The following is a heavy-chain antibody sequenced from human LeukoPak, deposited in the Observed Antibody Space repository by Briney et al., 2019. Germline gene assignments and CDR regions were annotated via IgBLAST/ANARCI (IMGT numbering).Heavy chain of an antibody. CDR3: AVSSGWYKIDY. Sequence: SETLSLTCAVYGGSFSGYYWSWIRQPPGKGLEWIGEMYHSGSTNLNPSLKSRVTISVDKSKNQFSLKLSSVTAADTAVYYCAVSSGWYKIDYWGQGTLVTVSS. D-gene: IGHD6-19*01. CDR2: MYHSGST. CDR1: GGSFSGYY. V-gene: IGHV4-34*01. J-gene: IGHJ4*02.